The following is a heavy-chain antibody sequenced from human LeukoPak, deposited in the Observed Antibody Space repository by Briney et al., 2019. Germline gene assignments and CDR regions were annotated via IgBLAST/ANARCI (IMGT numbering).Heavy chain of an antibody. D-gene: IGHD1-26*01. CDR1: GYXFSSYG. Sequence: ASVKVSCKACGYXFSSYGISWVRQAPGQGLEWMGWISTYNGNTNYAQKLQGRVTMTTDTSTSTAYMELRSLRSDDTAVYYCARVRGQVGARSLDYWGQGTLVTVSS. CDR3: ARVRGQVGARSLDY. V-gene: IGHV1-18*01. J-gene: IGHJ4*02. CDR2: ISTYNGNT.